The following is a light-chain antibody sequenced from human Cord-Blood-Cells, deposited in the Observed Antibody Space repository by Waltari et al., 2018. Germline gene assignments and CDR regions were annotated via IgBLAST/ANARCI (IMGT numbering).Light chain of an antibody. V-gene: IGKV1-39*01. Sequence: SLSASVGDRVTITCRASQSISSYLNWYQQKPGKAPKLLIYAASSLQSGVPSRFSGSGSGTDFTLTISSLQPEDFATYYCQQSYSTPRTFGQGTKVEIK. CDR2: AAS. J-gene: IGKJ1*01. CDR1: QSISSY. CDR3: QQSYSTPRT.